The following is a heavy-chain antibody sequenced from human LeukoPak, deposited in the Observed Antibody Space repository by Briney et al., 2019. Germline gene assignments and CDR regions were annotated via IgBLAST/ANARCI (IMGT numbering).Heavy chain of an antibody. Sequence: SETLSLTCDVSGDSISSNNWWSWVRQPPGKGLEWIGEIYYTWSTKYNPSLKSRVTISLDKSKNQISLKLNSMTAADTALYYCARAANSEYFDYWGQGILVTVSS. CDR1: GDSISSNNW. CDR3: ARAANSEYFDY. J-gene: IGHJ4*02. V-gene: IGHV4-4*02. D-gene: IGHD1-7*01. CDR2: IYYTWST.